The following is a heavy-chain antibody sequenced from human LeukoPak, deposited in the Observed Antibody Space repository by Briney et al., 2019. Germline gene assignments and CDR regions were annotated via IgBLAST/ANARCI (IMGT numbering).Heavy chain of an antibody. D-gene: IGHD3-10*01. J-gene: IGHJ4*02. CDR3: ARDREGSGSYGY. CDR1: GDTFTSYD. V-gene: IGHV1-69*13. Sequence: SVKVSCKTSGDTFTSYDINWVRQAPGQGLEWMGGIIPIFGTANYAQKFQGRVTITADESTSTAYMELSSLRSEDTAVYYCARDREGSGSYGYWGQGTLVTVSS. CDR2: IIPIFGTA.